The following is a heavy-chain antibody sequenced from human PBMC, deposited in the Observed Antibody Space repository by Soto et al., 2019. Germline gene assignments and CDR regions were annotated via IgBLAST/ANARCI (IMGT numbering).Heavy chain of an antibody. V-gene: IGHV4-34*01. CDR1: GDSLRGQS. D-gene: IGHD2-8*01. CDR3: ARGCTNGVCYIGPDYYYGMDV. J-gene: IGHJ6*02. Sequence: SETLSLTCAVVGDSLRGQSWNWIRQSPGKGLEWIGELDQSGGTNYNPSLKSRAIISDDTSKNQFSLTLTSVTAADTAVYYCARGCTNGVCYIGPDYYYGMDVWGQGTTVTVSS. CDR2: LDQSGGT.